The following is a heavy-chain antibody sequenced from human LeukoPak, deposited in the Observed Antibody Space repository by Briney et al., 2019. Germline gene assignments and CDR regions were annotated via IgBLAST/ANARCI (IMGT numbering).Heavy chain of an antibody. CDR3: ARGDYVWGSYRQIRPFDY. D-gene: IGHD3-16*02. Sequence: ASVKVSCKASGYTFTGFYMHWVRQAPGQGLEWMGWISAYNGNTNYAQKLQGRVTMTTDTSTSTAYMELRSLRSDDTAVYYCARGDYVWGSYRQIRPFDYWGQGTLVTVSS. V-gene: IGHV1-18*04. CDR2: ISAYNGNT. CDR1: GYTFTGFY. J-gene: IGHJ4*02.